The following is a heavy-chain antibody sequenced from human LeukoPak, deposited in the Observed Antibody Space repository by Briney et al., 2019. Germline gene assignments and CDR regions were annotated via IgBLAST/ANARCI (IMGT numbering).Heavy chain of an antibody. CDR3: ASRLYAVTLDV. CDR2: ISSSGSTI. CDR1: GFTFSSYE. V-gene: IGHV3-48*03. J-gene: IGHJ6*02. Sequence: GGSLRLSCAASGFTFSSYEMNWVRQAPGKGLEWISYISSSGSTIYYADSVKGRFTISRDNAKNSLYLQMNSLRAEDTAVYYCASRLYAVTLDVWGQGTTVTVSS. D-gene: IGHD2-2*02.